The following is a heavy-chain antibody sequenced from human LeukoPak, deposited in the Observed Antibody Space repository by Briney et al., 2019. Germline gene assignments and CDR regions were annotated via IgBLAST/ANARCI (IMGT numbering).Heavy chain of an antibody. V-gene: IGHV7-4-1*02. Sequence: AASVNVSCTASGYTFTSNTMNWVRQAPGQGLEWVGWIITNTGNPTYAQGFTGRFVFSLDTSVSTAYLQISSLKAEDTAVYYCARGGPNWNYGNYFDYWGQGTLVTVSS. D-gene: IGHD1-7*01. CDR1: GYTFTSNT. J-gene: IGHJ4*02. CDR2: IITNTGNP. CDR3: ARGGPNWNYGNYFDY.